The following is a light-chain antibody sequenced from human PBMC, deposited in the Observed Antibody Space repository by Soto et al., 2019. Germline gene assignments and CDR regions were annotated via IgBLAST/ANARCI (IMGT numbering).Light chain of an antibody. CDR1: NSDVGSYNY. V-gene: IGLV2-14*01. Sequence: QSALTQPASVSGSPGQSITISCTGTNSDVGSYNYVSWYQQYVGKAPKLLIYDVSNRPSGVSNRFSGSKSGNTASLTISGLQAEDEADYYCSSYTSSTTLVFGGGTKLTVL. J-gene: IGLJ2*01. CDR3: SSYTSSTTLV. CDR2: DVS.